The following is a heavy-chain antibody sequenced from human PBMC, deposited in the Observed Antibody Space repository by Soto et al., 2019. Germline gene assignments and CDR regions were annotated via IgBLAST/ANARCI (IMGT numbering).Heavy chain of an antibody. V-gene: IGHV1-3*01. CDR2: INAGNCNT. J-gene: IGHJ4*02. D-gene: IGHD1-20*01. CDR3: ARGITLPTPLDY. CDR1: GYTFTSYA. Sequence: ASVKVSCKASGYTFTSYAMHWVRQAPGQRLEWMGWINAGNCNTKYSQKFQGRVTITRDTSASTAYMELSSLRSEDTAVYYCARGITLPTPLDYWGQGTLVTVSS.